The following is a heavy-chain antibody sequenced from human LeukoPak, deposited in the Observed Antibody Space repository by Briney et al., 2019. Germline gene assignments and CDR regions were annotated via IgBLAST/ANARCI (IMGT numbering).Heavy chain of an antibody. Sequence: ASVKVSCKASGYTFTSYGISWVRQAPGQGLEWMGWISAYNGNTNYAQKLQGRVTMTTDTSTSTAYMELRSLRSDDTAVYYCARIAVAGTDYYYYGMDVRGQGTTVTVSS. V-gene: IGHV1-18*01. CDR1: GYTFTSYG. CDR2: ISAYNGNT. CDR3: ARIAVAGTDYYYYGMDV. J-gene: IGHJ6*02. D-gene: IGHD6-19*01.